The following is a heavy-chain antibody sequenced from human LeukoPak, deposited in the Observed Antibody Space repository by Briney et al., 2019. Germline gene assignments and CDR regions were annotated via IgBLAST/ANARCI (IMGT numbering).Heavy chain of an antibody. CDR1: GGSFSGYY. CDR3: ASMSSGWSDNWFDP. J-gene: IGHJ5*02. CDR2: INHSGST. Sequence: TSETLSLTCAVYGGSFSGYYWSWIRQPPGKGLEWIGEINHSGSTNYNPSLKSRVTISVDTSKNQFSLKLSSVTAADTAVYYCASMSSGWSDNWFDPWGQGTLVTVSS. D-gene: IGHD6-19*01. V-gene: IGHV4-34*01.